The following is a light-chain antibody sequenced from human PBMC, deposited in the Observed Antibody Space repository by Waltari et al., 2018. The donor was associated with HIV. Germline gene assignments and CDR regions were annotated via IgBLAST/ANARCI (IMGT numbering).Light chain of an antibody. CDR2: DVS. CDR3: ESYTSTSVWV. V-gene: IGLV2-14*03. Sequence: QSALTQPASVSGSPGQSITIYCTGSSNDVAGYNYVSWYQQHPGKAPRLMIYDVSTLPSGVSYRFSGSKSGDTASLTISGLQPEDEADYYCESYTSTSVWVFGGGTSLTVL. J-gene: IGLJ3*02. CDR1: SNDVAGYNY.